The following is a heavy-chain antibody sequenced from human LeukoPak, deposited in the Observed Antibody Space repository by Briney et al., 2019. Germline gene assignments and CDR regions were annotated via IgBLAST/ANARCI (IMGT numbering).Heavy chain of an antibody. CDR3: ARDGGGLSQTREAWYFDL. Sequence: PGGSLRLSCAASGFTVSSNYMSWVRQAPGKGLEWVSVIYSGGSTYYADSVKGRFTISRDNSKNTLYLQMNSLRAEDTAVYYCARDGGGLSQTREAWYFDLWGRGTLVTVSS. CDR1: GFTVSSNY. D-gene: IGHD2-15*01. J-gene: IGHJ2*01. V-gene: IGHV3-53*01. CDR2: IYSGGST.